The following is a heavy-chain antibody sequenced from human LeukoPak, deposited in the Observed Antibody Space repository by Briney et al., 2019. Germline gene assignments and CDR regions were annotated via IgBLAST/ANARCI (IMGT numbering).Heavy chain of an antibody. CDR1: GFTVSSNY. CDR3: AKLTSASGAYGVDV. Sequence: GGSLRLSCAASGFTVSSNYMNWVRQAPGKGLEWVSTISGSGGSKHYADSVEGRFTISRDNSKNTVYLQMNSLRAEDTAIYYCAKLTSASGAYGVDVWGQGTTVTVSS. J-gene: IGHJ6*02. CDR2: ISGSGGSK. V-gene: IGHV3-23*01. D-gene: IGHD3-10*01.